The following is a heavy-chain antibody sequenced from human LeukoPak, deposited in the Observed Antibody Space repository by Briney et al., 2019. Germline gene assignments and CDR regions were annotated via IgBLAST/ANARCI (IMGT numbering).Heavy chain of an antibody. CDR2: LWFDGSNK. D-gene: IGHD7-27*01. J-gene: IGHJ4*02. Sequence: GGSLTLSCPASGFXFNSFGLNWVRKAQGTGLRGVAVLWFDGSNKYYADSVKGRFTISRDNSKNTLYLQMNSLRAEDTAVYYCARDRDWGCSYCSYWGQGTLVTVSS. CDR1: GFXFNSFG. CDR3: ARDRDWGCSYCSY. V-gene: IGHV3-33*08.